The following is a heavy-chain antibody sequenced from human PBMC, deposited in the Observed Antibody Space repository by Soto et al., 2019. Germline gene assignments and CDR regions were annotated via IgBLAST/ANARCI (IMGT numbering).Heavy chain of an antibody. V-gene: IGHV1-2*02. J-gene: IGHJ6*02. CDR2: INPNSGGT. Sequence: ASVKVSCKASGYTFTGYYMHWVRQAPGQGLEWMGWINPNSGGTNYAQKFQGRVTMTRDTSVSTAYMELSRLRSDDTAVYYCARAGDSSSSPYYYGMDVWGQGTTVTVSS. CDR3: ARAGDSSSSPYYYGMDV. CDR1: GYTFTGYY. D-gene: IGHD6-6*01.